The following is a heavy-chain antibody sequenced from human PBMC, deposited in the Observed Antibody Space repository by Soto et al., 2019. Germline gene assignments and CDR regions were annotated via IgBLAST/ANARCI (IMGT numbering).Heavy chain of an antibody. D-gene: IGHD6-19*01. CDR1: GFTFSTYA. V-gene: IGHV3-23*01. Sequence: EVQLLESGGGLVQPGGSLRLSCAASGFTFSTYAMSWVRQAPGKGLEWVSAISGSGGSTYYTDSVKGRFTISRDNSKNTLYLQMNSLRAEDTAVYYCAKDKKDGWRGYFDYWGQGTLVTVSS. CDR3: AKDKKDGWRGYFDY. J-gene: IGHJ4*02. CDR2: ISGSGGST.